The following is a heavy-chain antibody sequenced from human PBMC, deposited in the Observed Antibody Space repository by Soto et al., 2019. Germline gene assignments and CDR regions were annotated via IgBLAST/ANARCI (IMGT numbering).Heavy chain of an antibody. CDR1: GGSISSSSYY. V-gene: IGHV4-39*01. CDR3: ARVVLMVYAFDY. D-gene: IGHD2-8*01. J-gene: IGHJ4*02. Sequence: ASETLSLTCTVSGGSISSSSYYWGWIRQPPGKGLEWIGSIYYSGSTYYNPSLKSRVTISVDTSKNQFSLKLSSVTAADTAVYYCARVVLMVYAFDYWGQGTLVTVSS. CDR2: IYYSGST.